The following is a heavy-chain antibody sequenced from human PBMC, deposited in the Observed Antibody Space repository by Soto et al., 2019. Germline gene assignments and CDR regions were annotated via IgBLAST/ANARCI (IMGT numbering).Heavy chain of an antibody. D-gene: IGHD3-22*01. J-gene: IGHJ4*02. CDR2: INPSGGST. CDR3: ARETYYYDGSGYHILYYFDY. CDR1: GYTFTSYY. V-gene: IGHV1-46*01. Sequence: QVQLVQSGAEVKKPGASVKVSCKASGYTFTSYYMHWVRQAPGQGLGWMGIINPSGGSTSYAQKFQGRVTMTRDTSTSTVYRELSSLRSEDTAVYYCARETYYYDGSGYHILYYFDYWGQGTLVTVSS.